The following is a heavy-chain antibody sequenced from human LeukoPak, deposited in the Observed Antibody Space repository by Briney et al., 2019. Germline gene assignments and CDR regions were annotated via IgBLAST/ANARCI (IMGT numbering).Heavy chain of an antibody. Sequence: GGSLRLSCAASGFTFSSHGMCWVRQAPGRGLEWVSSISIGGDTTYSDSVKGRFTISRDNSKNTLYLQLDSLRAEDTAVYYCAKDPSIVVVPAAKFDYWGQGTLVTVSS. CDR2: ISIGGDTT. CDR1: GFTFSSHG. J-gene: IGHJ4*02. CDR3: AKDPSIVVVPAAKFDY. V-gene: IGHV3-23*01. D-gene: IGHD2-2*01.